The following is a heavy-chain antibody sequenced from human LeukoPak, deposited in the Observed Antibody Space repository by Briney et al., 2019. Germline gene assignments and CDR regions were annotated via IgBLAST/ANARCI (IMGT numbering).Heavy chain of an antibody. CDR3: ARGNGYSGLGFDY. V-gene: IGHV4-59*02. CDR1: GGSVSSYY. J-gene: IGHJ4*02. Sequence: SETLSLTCTVPGGSVSSYYWTWIRQPPGKGLEWIGYIYSSGTTNYNPSLKSRVTISVDTSKNQFSLKLSSVTAADTAVYYCARGNGYSGLGFDYWGQGTLVTVSS. D-gene: IGHD5-12*01. CDR2: IYSSGTT.